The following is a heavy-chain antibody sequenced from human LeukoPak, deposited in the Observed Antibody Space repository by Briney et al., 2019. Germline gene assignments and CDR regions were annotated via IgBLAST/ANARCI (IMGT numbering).Heavy chain of an antibody. J-gene: IGHJ6*02. D-gene: IGHD2-2*01. V-gene: IGHV4-59*01. Sequence: PSETLSLTCIVSGGSISSYYWIWIRQPPGKGLEWIGYAHFSGSTDCSPSLKSRVTISVDTSRSQFSLKLSSVTAADTAVYYCARDCSSTNCHWPYYYGMDVWGQGTTVTVSS. CDR2: AHFSGST. CDR1: GGSISSYY. CDR3: ARDCSSTNCHWPYYYGMDV.